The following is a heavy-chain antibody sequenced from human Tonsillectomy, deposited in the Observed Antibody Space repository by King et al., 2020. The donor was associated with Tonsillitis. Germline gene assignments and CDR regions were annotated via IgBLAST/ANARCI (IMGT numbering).Heavy chain of an antibody. V-gene: IGHV4-38-2*02. CDR2: IYHSGST. J-gene: IGHJ5*02. D-gene: IGHD4-17*01. CDR1: GSSISSNYY. Sequence: QLQESGPGLVKPSETLSLTCTVSGSSISSNYYWGWIRQPPGKGLEWIGSIYHSGSTYYNPSLKSRVTISVDTSKSQFSLNLSSVTAADTARYYCASGGGDSLERLIDPWGQGTLVTVSS. CDR3: ASGGGDSLERLIDP.